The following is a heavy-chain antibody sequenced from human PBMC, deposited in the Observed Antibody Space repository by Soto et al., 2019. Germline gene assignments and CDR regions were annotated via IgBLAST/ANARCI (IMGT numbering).Heavy chain of an antibody. CDR2: SRNRVNSHTT. V-gene: IGHV3-72*01. D-gene: IGHD1-26*01. Sequence: EVQLVESGGGLVQPGGSLRLSCAASGFTISDHYMDWVRQAPGKGLEWVARSRNRVNSHTTEYAASVKGRFTISRDESKSSLYLQMNSLKIEDTAVYYCTRGLLGGAPSYTFHGMDVWGQGTTVTVSS. J-gene: IGHJ6*01. CDR3: TRGLLGGAPSYTFHGMDV. CDR1: GFTISDHY.